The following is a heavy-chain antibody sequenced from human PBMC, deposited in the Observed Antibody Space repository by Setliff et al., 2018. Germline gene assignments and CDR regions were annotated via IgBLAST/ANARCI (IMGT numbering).Heavy chain of an antibody. Sequence: SETLSLTCTVSGGSISGASTRSYYWSWIRQPPGKGLEFIGYVYYSGTTNYDPSLKSRVTISLDTTKNQFSLNLTSVTAADTAVYYCARTSSGWYSAYYYYMDVWGKGTTVTVSS. V-gene: IGHV4-59*08. D-gene: IGHD6-19*01. J-gene: IGHJ6*03. CDR1: GGSISGASTRSYY. CDR3: ARTSSGWYSAYYYYMDV. CDR2: VYYSGTT.